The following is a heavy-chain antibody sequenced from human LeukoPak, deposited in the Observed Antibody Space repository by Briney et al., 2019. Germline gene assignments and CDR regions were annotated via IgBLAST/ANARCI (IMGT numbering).Heavy chain of an antibody. D-gene: IGHD1-20*01. CDR2: MNPNSGNR. V-gene: IGHV1-8*01. CDR1: GYTFTSYD. CDR3: AKVNWIHTSSDY. Sequence: ASVKVSCKASGYTFTSYDINWVRQATGQGLEWMGWMNPNSGNRGYAQKFQGRVTMTRDTSISTAYMELSSLRSEDTAVYYCAKVNWIHTSSDYWGQGTLVTVSS. J-gene: IGHJ4*02.